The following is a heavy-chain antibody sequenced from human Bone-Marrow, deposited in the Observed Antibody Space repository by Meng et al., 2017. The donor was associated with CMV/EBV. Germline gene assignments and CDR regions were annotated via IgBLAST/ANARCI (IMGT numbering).Heavy chain of an antibody. J-gene: IGHJ4*02. D-gene: IGHD6-13*01. CDR2: ISYDGSNK. CDR3: ARGLPYSSPNELGY. V-gene: IGHV3-30*04. CDR1: GFTFSSYA. Sequence: ASGFTFSSYAMHWVRQAPGKGLEWVAVISYDGSNKYYADSVKGRFTISRDNSKNTLYLQMNSLRAEDTAVYYCARGLPYSSPNELGYWGQGTLVTVSS.